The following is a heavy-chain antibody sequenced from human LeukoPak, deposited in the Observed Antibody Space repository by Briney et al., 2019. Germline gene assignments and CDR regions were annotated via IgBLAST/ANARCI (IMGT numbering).Heavy chain of an antibody. CDR3: ARVIGPGSSIDY. J-gene: IGHJ4*02. D-gene: IGHD3-10*01. CDR1: GPPISSGGYY. CDR2: IYHTGST. Sequence: AQTLSLTCTVSGPPISSGGYYWSWIRQHPGKGLECIAYIYHTGSTYYNPSLKSRVIISVDTSQNQFSLTLSSVTAADTAAYYCARVIGPGSSIDYWGQGTQVTVSS. V-gene: IGHV4-31*03.